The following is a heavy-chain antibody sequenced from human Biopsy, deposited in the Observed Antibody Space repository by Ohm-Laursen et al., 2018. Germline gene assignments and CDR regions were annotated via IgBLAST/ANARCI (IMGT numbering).Heavy chain of an antibody. Sequence: ATVKISCKASGYSFTSYYMHWVRQAPGQGLEWMGMINPSGSTTSYPQIFQGRVTMTRDTSKSTVYMELSSLRSADTAVYFRARNTGWYGDLYYFDYWGQGTLVTVSS. D-gene: IGHD6-19*01. CDR2: INPSGSTT. V-gene: IGHV1-46*01. CDR1: GYSFTSYY. CDR3: ARNTGWYGDLYYFDY. J-gene: IGHJ4*02.